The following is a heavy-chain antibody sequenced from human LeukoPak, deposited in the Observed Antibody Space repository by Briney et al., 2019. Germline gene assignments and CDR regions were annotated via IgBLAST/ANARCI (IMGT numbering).Heavy chain of an antibody. Sequence: XMHWVRQAPGKGLVWVSQINGDGSSTSYADSVKGRFTISRDNAKNTLYLQMNSLRAEDTAVYYCGNLDWGQGTLVTVSS. CDR2: INGDGSST. CDR3: GNLD. J-gene: IGHJ4*02. CDR1: X. V-gene: IGHV3-74*01.